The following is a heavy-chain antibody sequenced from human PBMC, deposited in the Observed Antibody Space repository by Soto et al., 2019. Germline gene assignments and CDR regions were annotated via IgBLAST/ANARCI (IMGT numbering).Heavy chain of an antibody. CDR2: IYYSGST. D-gene: IGHD6-13*01. Sequence: SETLSLTCTVSGGSISSSSYYWGWIRQPPGKGLEWIGSIYYSGSTYYNPSLKSRVTISVDTSKNQFSLKLSSVTAADTAVYYCARQKGYSSSWSIDYCGQGTLVTVYS. CDR3: ARQKGYSSSWSIDY. J-gene: IGHJ4*02. V-gene: IGHV4-39*01. CDR1: GGSISSSSYY.